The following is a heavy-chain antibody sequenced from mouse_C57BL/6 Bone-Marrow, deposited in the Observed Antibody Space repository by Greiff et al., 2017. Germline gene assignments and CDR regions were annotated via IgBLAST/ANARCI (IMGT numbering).Heavy chain of an antibody. Sequence: QVQLQQSGAELVRPGTSVKVSCKASGYAFTNYLIEWVKQRPGQGLEWIGVINPGSGGTNYTEKFKGKATLTADKSSSTAYMQLISLTSEDSAVYFCARRGGYYLFDYWGQGTTLTVSS. CDR3: ARRGGYYLFDY. D-gene: IGHD2-3*01. CDR2: INPGSGGT. CDR1: GYAFTNYL. J-gene: IGHJ2*01. V-gene: IGHV1-54*01.